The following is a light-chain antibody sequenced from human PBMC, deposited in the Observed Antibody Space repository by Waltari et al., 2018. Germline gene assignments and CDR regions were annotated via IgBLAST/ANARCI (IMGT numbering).Light chain of an antibody. CDR1: NSNLGAGYD. Sequence: QSVLTQPPSVSAAPGQRVTISCTGSNSNLGAGYDVHWYQKVPGRVPELLTYGNANRPSGVPDRFSGSKSGASGSLAITGLQAEDEAEYYCQSYDISLSVWVFGGGTKVTVL. V-gene: IGLV1-40*01. CDR3: QSYDISLSVWV. CDR2: GNA. J-gene: IGLJ2*01.